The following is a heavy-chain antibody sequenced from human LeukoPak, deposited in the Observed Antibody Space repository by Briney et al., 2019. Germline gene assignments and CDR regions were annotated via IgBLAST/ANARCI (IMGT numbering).Heavy chain of an antibody. CDR3: ARVAFGLYVMDV. CDR2: ISSDSNYI. J-gene: IGHJ6*02. V-gene: IGHV3-21*01. Sequence: PGGSLRLSCAASGFIFSTYSMNWVRQAPGKGLEWVSSISSDSNYIYYADSLKGRFTISRDNAKNSLYLQMISLRVEDTAVYYCARVAFGLYVMDVWGQGTTVTVS. CDR1: GFIFSTYS. D-gene: IGHD3/OR15-3a*01.